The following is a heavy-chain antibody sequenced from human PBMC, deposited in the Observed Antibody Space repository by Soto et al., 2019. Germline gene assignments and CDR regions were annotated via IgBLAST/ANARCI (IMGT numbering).Heavy chain of an antibody. CDR2: INSEGSST. D-gene: IGHD2-15*01. CDR3: ARDTGGRLDP. CDR1: GFTFSNYW. Sequence: EVQLVESGGGLVQPGGSLRLSCAASGFTFSNYWMHWVRQAPGKGLVWVSRINSEGSSTSYADSVKGRITISSDNAKNTLYLQMNSLRAEDTAVYYCARDTGGRLDPWGQGTLVTVTS. J-gene: IGHJ5*02. V-gene: IGHV3-74*01.